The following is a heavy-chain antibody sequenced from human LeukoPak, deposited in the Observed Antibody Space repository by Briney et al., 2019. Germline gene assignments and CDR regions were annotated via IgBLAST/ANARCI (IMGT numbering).Heavy chain of an antibody. CDR3: AIDSIAVAGTFFGSEAFDI. CDR1: GFTFSSYG. Sequence: PGRSLRLSCAASGFTFSSYGMHWVRQAPGKGLEWVAVIWYDGSNKYYADSVKGRFTISRDNSKNTLYLQMNSLRAEDTAAYYCAIDSIAVAGTFFGSEAFDIWGQGTMVTVSS. CDR2: IWYDGSNK. D-gene: IGHD6-19*01. V-gene: IGHV3-33*01. J-gene: IGHJ3*02.